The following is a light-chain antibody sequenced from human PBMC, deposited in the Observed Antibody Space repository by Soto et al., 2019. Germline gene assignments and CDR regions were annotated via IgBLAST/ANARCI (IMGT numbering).Light chain of an antibody. CDR1: SSDVGGYNY. V-gene: IGLV2-8*01. CDR3: SSYAGSNHLV. Sequence: QSALTQPPSASGSPGQSVTISCTGTSSDVGGYNYVSWYQQHPGKVPKLMISEVSKRPSGVPDRFSGSKSGNTASLTVSGLEAEDEAVYYCSSYAGSNHLVFGGGTKLTVL. J-gene: IGLJ2*01. CDR2: EVS.